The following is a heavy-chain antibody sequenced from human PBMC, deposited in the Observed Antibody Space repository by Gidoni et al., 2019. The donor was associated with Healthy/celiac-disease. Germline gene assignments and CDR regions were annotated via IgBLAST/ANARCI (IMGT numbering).Heavy chain of an antibody. J-gene: IGHJ5*02. CDR1: GGSISSSSYY. V-gene: IGHV4-39*01. CDR2: IYYSGST. Sequence: QLQLQESGPGLVKPSETLSLTCTVSGGSISSSSYYWGWIRQPPGQGLEWIGSIYYSGSTYYNPSLKSRVTISVDTSKNQFSLKLSSVTAADTAVYYCATQGGYCSSTSCYNEAWFDPWGQGTLVTVSS. CDR3: ATQGGYCSSTSCYNEAWFDP. D-gene: IGHD2-2*02.